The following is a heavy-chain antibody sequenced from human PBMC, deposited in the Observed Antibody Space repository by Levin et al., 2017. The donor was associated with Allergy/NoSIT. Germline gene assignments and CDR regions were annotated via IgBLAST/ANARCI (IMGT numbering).Heavy chain of an antibody. D-gene: IGHD3-10*01. CDR3: AKFSAGVDAFDV. CDR2: TYYRSKWSN. J-gene: IGHJ3*01. CDR1: GDSVSSNSAA. V-gene: IGHV6-1*01. Sequence: SQTLSLTCVISGDSVSSNSAAWNWIRQSPSRGLEWLGRTYYRSKWSNDYAVSVKSRITINPDTSKNQFSLQLNSGTPDDTAVYYCAKFSAGVDAFDVWGQGTMVTVSS.